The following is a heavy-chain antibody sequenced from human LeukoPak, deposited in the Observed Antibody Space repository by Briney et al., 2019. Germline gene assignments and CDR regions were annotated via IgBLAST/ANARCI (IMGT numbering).Heavy chain of an antibody. CDR2: INHSGNT. CDR3: ARENPSGYYNRPIDY. V-gene: IGHV4-4*02. D-gene: IGHD3-22*01. CDR1: SGSISSSNW. Sequence: SGTLSLTCAVSSGSISSSNWWSWVRQPPGKGLEWIGEINHSGNTHYNPSLKSRVTISVDRSDNQFSLKLSSVTAADTAVYYCARENPSGYYNRPIDYWGQGTLVTVSS. J-gene: IGHJ4*02.